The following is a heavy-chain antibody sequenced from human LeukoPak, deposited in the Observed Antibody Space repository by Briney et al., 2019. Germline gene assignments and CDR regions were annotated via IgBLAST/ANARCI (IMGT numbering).Heavy chain of an antibody. Sequence: ASVKVSCKAYGYTFTIQGISWVRQAPGQGLEWMGWINPYNGDTNYAQKFQGRVTMTTDTSTSTAYMELRSLRSDDTAVFYCVRAPVWCTGGICYFDYWGQGTLVTVSS. CDR1: GYTFTIQG. CDR3: VRAPVWCTGGICYFDY. V-gene: IGHV1-18*01. CDR2: INPYNGDT. D-gene: IGHD2-8*02. J-gene: IGHJ4*02.